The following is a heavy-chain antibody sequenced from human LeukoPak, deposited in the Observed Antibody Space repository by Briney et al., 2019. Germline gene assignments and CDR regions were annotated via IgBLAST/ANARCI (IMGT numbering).Heavy chain of an antibody. D-gene: IGHD6-19*01. J-gene: IGHJ4*02. CDR2: IYYSGST. CDR1: GGSISSYY. V-gene: IGHV4-59*01. Sequence: SETLSLTCTVSGGSISSYYWSWIRQPPGKGLEWIGYIYYSGSTNYNPSLKSRVTISVDTSKNQFSLKLSSVTAVDTAVYYCARGLRGWNFDYWGQGTLVTVSS. CDR3: ARGLRGWNFDY.